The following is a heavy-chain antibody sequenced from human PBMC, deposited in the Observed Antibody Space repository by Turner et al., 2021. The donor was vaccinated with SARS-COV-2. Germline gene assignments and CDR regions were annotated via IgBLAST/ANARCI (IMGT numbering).Heavy chain of an antibody. J-gene: IGHJ6*02. V-gene: IGHV3-21*01. CDR2: ISSSSSYI. CDR3: ATIAAAGPDFYYYYGMDV. D-gene: IGHD6-13*01. CDR1: GFTLSSYS. Sequence: EVQLVESGGGLVKPGGSLRLSCAASGFTLSSYSMNWVRQAPGKGLEWFSSISSSSSYIYYADSVKGRFTISRDNAKNSLYLQLNSLRAEDTAVYYCATIAAAGPDFYYYYGMDVWGQGTTVTVSS.